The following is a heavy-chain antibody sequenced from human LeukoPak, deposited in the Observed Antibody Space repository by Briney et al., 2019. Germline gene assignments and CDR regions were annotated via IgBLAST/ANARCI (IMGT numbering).Heavy chain of an antibody. J-gene: IGHJ4*02. Sequence: GGSLRLSCAASGFTFSSYWMHWVRQPLGKGLVWVSRINPVGTTTNYADSVKGRFTISRDNAKNTLYLQMNSLTVEDTALYYCVRIATVTTPDYWGQGTLVTVSS. D-gene: IGHD4-17*01. CDR1: GFTFSSYW. V-gene: IGHV3-74*01. CDR2: INPVGTTT. CDR3: VRIATVTTPDY.